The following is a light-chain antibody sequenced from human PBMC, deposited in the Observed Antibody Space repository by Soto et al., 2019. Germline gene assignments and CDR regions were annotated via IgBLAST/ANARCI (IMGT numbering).Light chain of an antibody. V-gene: IGKV1-39*01. CDR2: GAS. CDR1: QSISYY. Sequence: DIEMTQSPSSLSAYVGDRVNITCRASQSISYYLNWYQQKPGRAPDLLMYGASSLQSGVPSRFTGSGSGTEFTLTISSLQPEDVATYYCQHYNKAPWTFGQGTKV. J-gene: IGKJ1*01. CDR3: QHYNKAPWT.